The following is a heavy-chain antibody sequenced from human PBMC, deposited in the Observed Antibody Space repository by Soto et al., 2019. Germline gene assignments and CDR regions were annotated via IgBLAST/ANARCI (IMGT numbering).Heavy chain of an antibody. CDR2: IYYSGST. J-gene: IGHJ3*02. Sequence: SETLSLTCTVSGGSISSYYWSWIRQPPGKGLEWIGYIYYSGSTNYNPSLKSRVTISVNTSKNQFSLKLSSVTAADTAVYYCARGAVLRYFGWGAFDIWGQGTMVTVS. CDR1: GGSISSYY. CDR3: ARGAVLRYFGWGAFDI. V-gene: IGHV4-59*01. D-gene: IGHD3-9*01.